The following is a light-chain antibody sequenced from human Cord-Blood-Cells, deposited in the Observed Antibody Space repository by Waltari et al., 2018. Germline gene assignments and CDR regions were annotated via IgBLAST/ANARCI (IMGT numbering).Light chain of an antibody. J-gene: IGKJ3*01. CDR3: QQYDNLPAFT. V-gene: IGKV1-33*01. CDR2: DAS. CDR1: QDISNY. Sequence: DIQMNQSPSSLSASVGDRVTITCQAGQDISNYLNWYQQKPGKAPKLLIYDASNLETGVPSRFSGSGSGTDFTFTISSLQPEDIATYYCQQYDNLPAFTFGPGTKVDIK.